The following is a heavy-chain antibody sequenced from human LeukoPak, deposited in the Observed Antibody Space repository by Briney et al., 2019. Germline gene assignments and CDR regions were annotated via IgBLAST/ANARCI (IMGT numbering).Heavy chain of an antibody. CDR3: ARGRRGIRTLGY. CDR2: MNPNSGNA. V-gene: IGHV1-8*01. Sequence: GASVEVSCKASGYTFTSYDINWVRQATGQGLEWMGWMNPNSGNAGYAQKFQGRVTMTRNTSISTAYMELSSLRSEDTAVYYYARGRRGIRTLGYWGQGTLVTVSS. CDR1: GYTFTSYD. D-gene: IGHD1-26*01. J-gene: IGHJ4*02.